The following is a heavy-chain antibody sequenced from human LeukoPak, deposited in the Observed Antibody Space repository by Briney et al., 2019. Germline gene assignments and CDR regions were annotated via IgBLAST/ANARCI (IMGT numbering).Heavy chain of an antibody. D-gene: IGHD6-13*01. V-gene: IGHV4-59*01. J-gene: IGHJ4*02. CDR2: IYFSGST. Sequence: SETLSLTCTVSGGSISSYYWSWIRQPPGKGLEWIGYIYFSGSTNYNPSLKSRVTISVDTSRNQFSLQLSSVTAADTAVYYCARTSHPHGSSRLFDYWGQGTLVTVSS. CDR3: ARTSHPHGSSRLFDY. CDR1: GGSISSYY.